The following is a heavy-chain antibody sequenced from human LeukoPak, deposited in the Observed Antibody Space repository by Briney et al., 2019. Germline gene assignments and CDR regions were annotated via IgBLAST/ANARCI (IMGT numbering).Heavy chain of an antibody. J-gene: IGHJ5*02. D-gene: IGHD2-8*01. CDR2: IYYSGST. CDR1: GGSISSSSYY. Sequence: PSETLSLTCTVSGGSISSSSYYWGWIRQPPGKGLEWIGSIYYSGSTYYNPSLKRRVTISVDTSKNQFSLKLSSVTAADTAVYYCARDRLMVYATPNWFDPWGQGTLVTVSS. CDR3: ARDRLMVYATPNWFDP. V-gene: IGHV4-39*07.